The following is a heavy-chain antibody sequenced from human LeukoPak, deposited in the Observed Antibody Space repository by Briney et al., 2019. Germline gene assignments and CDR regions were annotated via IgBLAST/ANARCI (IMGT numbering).Heavy chain of an antibody. D-gene: IGHD4-11*01. J-gene: IGHJ4*02. CDR2: IYYSGST. Sequence: SXTLSLTCTVSGGSISSSSYYWGWIRQPPGKGLEWIGSIYYSGSTYYNPSLKSRVTISVDTSKNQFSLKLSSVTAADTAVYYCASQGATVYYFDYWGQGTLVTVSS. CDR1: GGSISSSSYY. V-gene: IGHV4-39*01. CDR3: ASQGATVYYFDY.